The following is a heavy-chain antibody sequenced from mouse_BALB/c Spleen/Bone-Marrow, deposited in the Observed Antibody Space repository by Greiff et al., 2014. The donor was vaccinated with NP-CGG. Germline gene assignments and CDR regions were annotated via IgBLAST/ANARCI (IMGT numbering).Heavy chain of an antibody. Sequence: LVKTGASVKISCKASDYSFTDYYMHWVKQTHGKSLEWIGYISCYNGATSYNQKFKGKATFTVDTSSSTAYMQFSSLTSADSAVYYCARSEGIYYYGSSYALDYWGQGTSVTVSS. J-gene: IGHJ4*01. V-gene: IGHV1S34*01. CDR2: ISCYNGAT. CDR1: DYSFTDYY. D-gene: IGHD1-1*01. CDR3: ARSEGIYYYGSSYALDY.